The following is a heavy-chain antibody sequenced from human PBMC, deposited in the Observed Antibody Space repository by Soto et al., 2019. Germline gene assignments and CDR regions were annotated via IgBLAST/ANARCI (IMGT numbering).Heavy chain of an antibody. V-gene: IGHV1-2*02. CDR1: GCTLTDYY. J-gene: IGHJ4*01. CDR3: ATDDYGIFPY. D-gene: IGHD3-10*01. CDR2: VDPKNGGA. Sequence: ASVKVSCKASGCTLTDYYMHWVRQAPGQGLEWMGWVDPKNGGAIYSQKFQGRVTMTRDTSISTVYMDLSGLRSDDTAQYYCATDDYGIFPYWG.